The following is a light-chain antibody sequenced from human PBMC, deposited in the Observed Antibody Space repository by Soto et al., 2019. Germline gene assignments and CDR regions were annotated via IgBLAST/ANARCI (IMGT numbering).Light chain of an antibody. CDR3: AAWDDSLTGVV. J-gene: IGLJ2*01. V-gene: IGLV1-44*01. CDR1: SSNIGSNS. CDR2: SDN. Sequence: QSVLTQPPSASGTPGQRVTFSCSGSSSNIGSNSVNWYQQLPKTAPKLLIYSDNQRPSGVPDRFSGSKSGTSASLAINGLQSEDEADYYCAAWDDSLTGVVFGGGTKLTVL.